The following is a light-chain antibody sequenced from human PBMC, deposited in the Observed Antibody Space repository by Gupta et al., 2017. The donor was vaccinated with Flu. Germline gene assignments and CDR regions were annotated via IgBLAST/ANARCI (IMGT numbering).Light chain of an antibody. V-gene: IGKV1-39*01. Sequence: PSSLSASVGDTVTITCRASQSISTYLNWYQQKPGKAPKLLIHAASSLQSGVPSTFSGNGSGTDFTLTISSLQPEDFATYYCQQSDSSPYTFGGGTRVDIK. CDR2: AAS. CDR1: QSISTY. J-gene: IGKJ4*01. CDR3: QQSDSSPYT.